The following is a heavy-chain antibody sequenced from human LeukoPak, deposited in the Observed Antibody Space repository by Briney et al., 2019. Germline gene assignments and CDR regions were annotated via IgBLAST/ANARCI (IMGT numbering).Heavy chain of an antibody. CDR2: IIPIFGTA. J-gene: IGHJ6*03. D-gene: IGHD5-18*01. CDR1: GGTFSSYA. Sequence: SVKVSCKASGGTFSSYAISWVRQAPGQGLEWMGGIIPIFGTANYAQKFQGRVTITMDESTSTAYMELSSLRSEDTAVYYCARAFLDTAMGRYYYYYYMDVWGKGTTVTVSS. V-gene: IGHV1-69*05. CDR3: ARAFLDTAMGRYYYYYYMDV.